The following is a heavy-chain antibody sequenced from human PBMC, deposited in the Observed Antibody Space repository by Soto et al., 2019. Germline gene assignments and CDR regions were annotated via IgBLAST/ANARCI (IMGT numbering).Heavy chain of an antibody. CDR3: ARGIEVYSRNGWGGDAFDI. CDR2: IYYSGST. CDR1: GGSISSSSYY. V-gene: IGHV4-39*01. J-gene: IGHJ3*02. Sequence: QLQLQESGPGLVKPSETLSLTCTVSGGSISSSSYYWGWIRQPPGKGLEWIGSIYYSGSTYYNPSLKCRVTISVDTSKNQFSLKLSSVTAADTAVYYCARGIEVYSRNGWGGDAFDIWGQGTMVTVSS. D-gene: IGHD6-13*01.